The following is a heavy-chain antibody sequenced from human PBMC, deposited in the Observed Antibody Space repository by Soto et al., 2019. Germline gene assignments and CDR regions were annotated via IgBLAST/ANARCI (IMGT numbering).Heavy chain of an antibody. J-gene: IGHJ4*02. Sequence: GGSLRLSCAASGFTFSSYAMSWVRQAPGKGLEWVSAISGSGGSTYYADSLKGRFTISRDNSKNTLYLQMNSLRAEDTAVYYCAKTGGYYYGSGSYYNLFWGQGTLVTVSS. CDR2: ISGSGGST. CDR3: AKTGGYYYGSGSYYNLF. CDR1: GFTFSSYA. D-gene: IGHD3-10*01. V-gene: IGHV3-23*01.